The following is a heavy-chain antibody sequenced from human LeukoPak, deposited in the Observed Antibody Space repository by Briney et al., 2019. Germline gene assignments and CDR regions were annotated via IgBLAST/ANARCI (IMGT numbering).Heavy chain of an antibody. CDR3: TSSGSGLGGAFDI. CDR1: GFTFSNAW. V-gene: IGHV3-15*01. Sequence: PGGSLTLSCAASGFTFSNAWMSWVRQAPAKGLDWVGRIKSKTDGGTTDYAAPEKGRFTISRDDSKNTLYLQMNSLKTEDTAVYYCTSSGSGLGGAFDIWGQGTMVTVSS. J-gene: IGHJ3*02. CDR2: IKSKTDGGTT. D-gene: IGHD3-10*01.